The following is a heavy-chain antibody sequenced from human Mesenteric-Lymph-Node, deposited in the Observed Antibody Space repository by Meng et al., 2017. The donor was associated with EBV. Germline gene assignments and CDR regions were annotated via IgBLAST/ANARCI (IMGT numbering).Heavy chain of an antibody. D-gene: IGHD3-3*01. V-gene: IGHV2-5*02. CDR2: IYWDDDK. J-gene: IGHJ4*02. CDR1: GFSLSTSGGG. CDR3: AGWSARLEY. Sequence: QITLKGSGSTLVKPTQAPTLTCSFSGFSLSTSGGGVGWIRQPPGKALEWLALIYWDDDKRYSPSLKSSLTITKDTSKNQVVLTMADMDPVDTGTYYCAGWSARLEYWGPGTLVTVSS.